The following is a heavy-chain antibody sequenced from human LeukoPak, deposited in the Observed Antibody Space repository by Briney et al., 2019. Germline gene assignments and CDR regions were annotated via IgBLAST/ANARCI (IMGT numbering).Heavy chain of an antibody. CDR3: ARFNGYYDSFDY. D-gene: IGHD3-22*01. V-gene: IGHV3-74*01. CDR1: GFIFSNCW. Sequence: PGGSLRLSCAASGFIFSNCWMHWVRQAPGKGLVWVSRINSDETSTTYADSVRGRFTLSRDNAKNTLYLQMNSLRDEDTAVYYCARFNGYYDSFDYWGQGTLVTVSS. CDR2: INSDETST. J-gene: IGHJ4*02.